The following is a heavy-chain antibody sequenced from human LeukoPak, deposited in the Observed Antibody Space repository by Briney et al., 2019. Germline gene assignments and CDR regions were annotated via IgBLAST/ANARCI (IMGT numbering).Heavy chain of an antibody. D-gene: IGHD3-10*01. J-gene: IGHJ4*02. CDR3: ANRPVRFGESRGGH. CDR2: ISAGESSI. CDR1: GFSFSDYD. Sequence: GSLRLSCAASGFSFSDYDMNWVRQAPGKGLEWVSSISAGESSIQYADSVKGRFTISRDNSKNTLYLQMNSLRAEDTAVYYCANRPVRFGESRGGHWGQGTLVTVSS. V-gene: IGHV3-23*01.